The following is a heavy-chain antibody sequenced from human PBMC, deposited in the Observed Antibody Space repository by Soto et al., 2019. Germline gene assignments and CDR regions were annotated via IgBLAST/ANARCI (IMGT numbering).Heavy chain of an antibody. V-gene: IGHV1-2*02. Sequence: ASVKVSCKASGYTFTGYYMHWVRQAPGQGLEWMGWINPNSGGTNYAQKFQGRVTMTRDTSISTAYMELSRLRSYDTAVYYCARGRIQLWLGDYYYGMDVWGQGTTVTVSS. J-gene: IGHJ6*02. CDR2: INPNSGGT. CDR1: GYTFTGYY. CDR3: ARGRIQLWLGDYYYGMDV. D-gene: IGHD5-18*01.